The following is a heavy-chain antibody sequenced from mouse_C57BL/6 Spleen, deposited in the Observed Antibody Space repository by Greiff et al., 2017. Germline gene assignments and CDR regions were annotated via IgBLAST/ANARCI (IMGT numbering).Heavy chain of an antibody. Sequence: EVQLVESGPELVKPGASVKMSCKASGYTFTDYNMHWVKQSHGKSLEWIGYINPNNGGTSYNQKFKGKATLTVNKSSSTAYMELRSLTSEDSAVYYCARGHYYGSSYDAMDYWGQGTSVTVSS. CDR2: INPNNGGT. D-gene: IGHD1-1*01. J-gene: IGHJ4*01. CDR1: GYTFTDYN. CDR3: ARGHYYGSSYDAMDY. V-gene: IGHV1-22*01.